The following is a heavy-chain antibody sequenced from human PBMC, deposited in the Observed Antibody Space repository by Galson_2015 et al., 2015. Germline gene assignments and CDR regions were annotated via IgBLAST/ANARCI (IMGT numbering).Heavy chain of an antibody. CDR3: ARDLGFGDSMDV. D-gene: IGHD3-10*01. CDR1: GFTFSSYS. V-gene: IGHV3-21*01. Sequence: SLRLSCAASGFTFSSYSMNWVRQPPGKGLEWVSSISSSSSYIYYADSVKGRFTISRDNAKNSLYLQMNSLRAEDTAVYYCARDLGFGDSMDVWGQGTTVTVSS. J-gene: IGHJ6*02. CDR2: ISSSSSYI.